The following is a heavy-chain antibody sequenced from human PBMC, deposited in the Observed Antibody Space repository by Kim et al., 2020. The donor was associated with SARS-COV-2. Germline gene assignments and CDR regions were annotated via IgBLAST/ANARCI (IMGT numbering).Heavy chain of an antibody. Sequence: SETLSLTCTVSGGSISSGDYYWSWIRQPPGKGLEWIGYIYYSGSTYYNPSLKSRVTISVDTSKNQFSLKLSSVTAADTAVYYCARVGDYGDFRSRFDYWGQGTLVTVSS. CDR1: GGSISSGDYY. D-gene: IGHD4-17*01. CDR3: ARVGDYGDFRSRFDY. CDR2: IYYSGST. J-gene: IGHJ4*02. V-gene: IGHV4-30-4*01.